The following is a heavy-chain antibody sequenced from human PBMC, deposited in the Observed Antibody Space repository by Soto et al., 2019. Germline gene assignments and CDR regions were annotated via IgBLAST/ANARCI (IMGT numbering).Heavy chain of an antibody. CDR3: ARSEPQKKEYYDFWSGFRPNAFDI. CDR2: IYYSGST. J-gene: IGHJ3*02. CDR1: GVNISSGGYY. D-gene: IGHD3-3*01. Sequence: SETLSLTYTFSGVNISSGGYYWSWIRQHPGKGLEWIGYIYYSGSTYYNPSLKSRVTISVDTSKNQFSLKLSSVTAADTAVYYCARSEPQKKEYYDFWSGFRPNAFDIWGQATMVTVSS. V-gene: IGHV4-31*03.